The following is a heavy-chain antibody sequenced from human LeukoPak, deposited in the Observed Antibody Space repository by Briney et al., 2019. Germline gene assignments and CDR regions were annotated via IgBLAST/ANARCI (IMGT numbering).Heavy chain of an antibody. CDR1: GGSISITGHY. V-gene: IGHV4-39*07. J-gene: IGHJ4*02. Sequence: PSETLSLTCSVSGGSISITGHYWGWIRQSPEKGLDWIGSIYSNGNTYYNPSVKSRVTMSVDTSKNQFSLKLTSMTAAETAVYYCARSATVTTGYFDYWGQGALVTVSS. CDR3: ARSATVTTGYFDY. CDR2: IYSNGNT. D-gene: IGHD4-17*01.